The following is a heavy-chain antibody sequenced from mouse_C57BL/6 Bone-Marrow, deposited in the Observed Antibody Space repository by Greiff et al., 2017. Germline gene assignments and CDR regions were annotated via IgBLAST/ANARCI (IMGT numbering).Heavy chain of an antibody. J-gene: IGHJ3*01. CDR3: TYYHGNFEGFAY. V-gene: IGHV14-4*01. D-gene: IGHD2-1*01. CDR2: IDPENGDT. Sequence: EVKLVESGAELVRPGASVKLSCTASGFNIKDDYMHWVKQRPEQGLEWIGWIDPENGDTEYASKFQGKATITADTSSNTAYLQLSSLTSEDTAVYYCTYYHGNFEGFAYWGQGTLVTVSA. CDR1: GFNIKDDY.